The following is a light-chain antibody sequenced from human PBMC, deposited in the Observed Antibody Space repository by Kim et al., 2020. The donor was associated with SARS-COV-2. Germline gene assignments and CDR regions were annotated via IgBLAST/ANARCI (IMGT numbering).Light chain of an antibody. CDR2: GKY. J-gene: IGLJ3*02. CDR3: NSRDSSGDHVV. V-gene: IGLV3-19*01. CDR1: SLRNYY. Sequence: AVGQTVRLTCQGDSLRNYYATWYQQRPGPAPVLVLYGKYNRPSGIPDRFSGSASGNTASLTITGAQAEDEADYYCNSRDSSGDHVVFGGGTQLTVL.